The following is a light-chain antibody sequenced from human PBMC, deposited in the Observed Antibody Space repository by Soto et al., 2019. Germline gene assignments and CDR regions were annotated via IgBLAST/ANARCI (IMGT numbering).Light chain of an antibody. V-gene: IGKV1-5*01. CDR2: DSS. CDR1: QSISTW. J-gene: IGKJ5*01. Sequence: IQMPQSPSTLSASVGDSVTVTCRASQSISTWLAWYQQKPGRAPKLLIYDSSSLESGVPSRFSGSGSGTDFTLTISGLQPDDFATYYCQQYHTFSIAFGQGTRLEIK. CDR3: QQYHTFSIA.